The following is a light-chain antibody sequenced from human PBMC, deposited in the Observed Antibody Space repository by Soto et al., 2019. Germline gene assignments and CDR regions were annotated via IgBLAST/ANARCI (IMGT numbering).Light chain of an antibody. V-gene: IGKV3-20*01. CDR2: GAS. CDR1: QSVSSIY. J-gene: IGKJ1*01. Sequence: EIVLTQSPGTLSLSPGERATLSCRASQSVSSIYLAWYQQKPGQAPRLLIYGASSRATGIPDRFSGSGSGTDFTLTISRLEPEGFAVYYCQQYGSSRWTFGQGTKV. CDR3: QQYGSSRWT.